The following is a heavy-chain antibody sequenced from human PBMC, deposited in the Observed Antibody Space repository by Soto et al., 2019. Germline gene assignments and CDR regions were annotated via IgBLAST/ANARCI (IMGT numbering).Heavy chain of an antibody. CDR2: ISGSGAYT. D-gene: IGHD2-2*01. CDR1: GFTFSTYA. Sequence: PGGSLRLSCAASGFTFSTYAMNWVRQPPGKGLEWVSSISGSGAYTYYADSVQGRFTISRDNSKNTRNLQINSLRAEDTAVYYCARDRHPYSTKYYFDYWGQGTLVTVSS. CDR3: ARDRHPYSTKYYFDY. V-gene: IGHV3-23*01. J-gene: IGHJ4*02.